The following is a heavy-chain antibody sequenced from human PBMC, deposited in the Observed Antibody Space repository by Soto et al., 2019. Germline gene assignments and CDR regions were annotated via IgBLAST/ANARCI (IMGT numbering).Heavy chain of an antibody. Sequence: GGSLRLSCEASGFTSGSYWMAWVRQAPGKGLEWVANIQQDGRERHYGDSVKGRFTISRDNAKNSLYLEMNSLRAEDTAFYYCVREGRLPGAFDTWGQGTMVTVSS. V-gene: IGHV3-7*03. CDR1: GFTSGSYW. J-gene: IGHJ3*02. CDR3: VREGRLPGAFDT. CDR2: IQQDGRER. D-gene: IGHD3-10*01.